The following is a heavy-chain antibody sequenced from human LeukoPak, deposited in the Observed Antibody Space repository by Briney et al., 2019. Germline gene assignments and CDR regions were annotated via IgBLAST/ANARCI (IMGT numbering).Heavy chain of an antibody. J-gene: IGHJ3*02. Sequence: RPGGSLRLSCAASVLTFSNAWMSWVRQAPGKGLEWVSGINWNGGSTGYADSVKGRFTISRDNAKNSLYLQMNSLRAEDTALYYCASGYYDSSGYYPVAFDIWGQGTMVTVSS. CDR2: INWNGGST. D-gene: IGHD3-22*01. CDR1: VLTFSNAW. V-gene: IGHV3-20*04. CDR3: ASGYYDSSGYYPVAFDI.